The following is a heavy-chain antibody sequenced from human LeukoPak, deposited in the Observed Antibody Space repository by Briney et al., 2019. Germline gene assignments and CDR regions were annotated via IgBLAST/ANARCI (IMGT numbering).Heavy chain of an antibody. CDR3: ARGGGDVYDVFDY. Sequence: SETLSLTCTVSGGSISSGGYYWSWIRQHPGKGLEWIGYIYYSGSTYYNPSLKSRLTISVDTSKNQFSLKLGSVSAADTAVYYCARGGGDVYDVFDYWGQGTLVTVSS. J-gene: IGHJ4*02. D-gene: IGHD5/OR15-5a*01. CDR1: GGSISSGGYY. V-gene: IGHV4-31*03. CDR2: IYYSGST.